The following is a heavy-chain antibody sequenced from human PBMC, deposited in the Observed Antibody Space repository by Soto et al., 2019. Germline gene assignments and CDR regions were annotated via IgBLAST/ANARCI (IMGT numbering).Heavy chain of an antibody. CDR2: INAGNGNT. Sequence: QVQLVQSGAEVKKPGASVKVSCKASGYTFTSYAMHWVRQAPGQRLEWMGWINAGNGNTKYSQKFQGRVTITRDTSASTAYMERSSLRSEDTAVYYCARARRATWAFDIWGQGTMVTVSS. CDR3: ARARRATWAFDI. J-gene: IGHJ3*02. V-gene: IGHV1-3*01. CDR1: GYTFTSYA. D-gene: IGHD1-26*01.